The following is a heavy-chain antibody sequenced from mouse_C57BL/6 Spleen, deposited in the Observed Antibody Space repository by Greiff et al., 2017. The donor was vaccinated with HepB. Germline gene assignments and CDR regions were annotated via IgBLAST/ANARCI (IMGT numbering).Heavy chain of an antibody. CDR2: IDPSDSYT. V-gene: IGHV1-69*01. Sequence: QVQLQQPGAELVMPGASVKLSCKASGYTFTSYWMHWVKQRPGQGLEWIGEIDPSDSYTNYNQKFKGKSTLTVDKSSSTAYMQLSSLTSEDSAVYYCARSGLRRAYYFDYWGQGTTLTVSS. J-gene: IGHJ2*01. CDR3: ARSGLRRAYYFDY. CDR1: GYTFTSYW. D-gene: IGHD2-12*01.